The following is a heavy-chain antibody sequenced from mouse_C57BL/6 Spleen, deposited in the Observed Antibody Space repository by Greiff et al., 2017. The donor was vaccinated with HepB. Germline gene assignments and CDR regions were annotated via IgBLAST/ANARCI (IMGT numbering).Heavy chain of an antibody. CDR1: GYTFTSYW. CDR2: IYPGSGST. CDR3: ANYGSSSGYFDY. J-gene: IGHJ2*01. Sequence: QVQLQQSRAELVKPGASVKMSCKASGYTFTSYWITWVKQRPGQGLEWIGDIYPGSGSTNYNEKFKSKATLTVDTSSSTAYMQLSSLTSEDSAVYYCANYGSSSGYFDYWGQGTTLTVSS. V-gene: IGHV1-55*01. D-gene: IGHD1-1*01.